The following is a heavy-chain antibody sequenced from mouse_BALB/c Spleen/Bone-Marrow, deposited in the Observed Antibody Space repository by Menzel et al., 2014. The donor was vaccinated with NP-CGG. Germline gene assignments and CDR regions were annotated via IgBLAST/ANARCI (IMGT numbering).Heavy chain of an antibody. Sequence: VQLQQSGPELVKPGASVRISCKASGYTFTNFYIHWVKQRPGQGLQWIGWIYPGNIHTKYNEKFKGKATLTADKSSSTAYMQLTSLTSEDSAVYFCGRWGTNVVDALDYWGQGTSVTVSS. CDR1: GYTFTNFY. J-gene: IGHJ4*01. D-gene: IGHD1-1*01. CDR2: IYPGNIHT. CDR3: GRWGTNVVDALDY. V-gene: IGHV1S56*01.